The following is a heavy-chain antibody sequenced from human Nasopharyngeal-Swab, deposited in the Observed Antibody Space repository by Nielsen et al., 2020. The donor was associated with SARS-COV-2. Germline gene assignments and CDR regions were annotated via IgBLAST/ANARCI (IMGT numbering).Heavy chain of an antibody. J-gene: IGHJ4*02. Sequence: WIRQPPGKALEWLGRIYWGDDKYYSTSLKTRLTISKDTSKNQVVLTMTNMDPVDTATYYCARTSYYDFWSGYAPPESITPHFDYWGQGTLVTVSS. CDR2: IYWGDDK. V-gene: IGHV2-70*11. D-gene: IGHD3-3*01. CDR3: ARTSYYDFWSGYAPPESITPHFDY.